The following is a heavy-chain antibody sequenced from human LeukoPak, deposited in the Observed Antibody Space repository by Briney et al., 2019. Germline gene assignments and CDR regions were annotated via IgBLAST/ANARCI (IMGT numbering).Heavy chain of an antibody. Sequence: SETLSLTCTVSGGSISSHYWSWIRQPPGKGLEWIGYIYTSGSTNYNPSLKSRVTVSVDTSKNQFSLKLSSVTAADTAVYYCASSLYYDSPFDYWGQGTLVTVSS. J-gene: IGHJ4*02. CDR2: IYTSGST. CDR1: GGSISSHY. V-gene: IGHV4-4*09. D-gene: IGHD3-22*01. CDR3: ASSLYYDSPFDY.